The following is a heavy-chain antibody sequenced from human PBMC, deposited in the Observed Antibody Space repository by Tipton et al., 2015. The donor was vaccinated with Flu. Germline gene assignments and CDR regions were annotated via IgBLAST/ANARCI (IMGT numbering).Heavy chain of an antibody. J-gene: IGHJ4*02. CDR2: ISSGGDTI. Sequence: SLRLSCAASGFVFYSYAMSWVRQAPGKGLEWLALISSGGDTIYYADAAKGRFTISRDSSKNTLYLQMNSLRAEDTALYYCAKSPGYGDVFDYWGQGALVTVSS. CDR3: AKSPGYGDVFDY. D-gene: IGHD5-18*01. V-gene: IGHV3-23*01. CDR1: GFVFYSYA.